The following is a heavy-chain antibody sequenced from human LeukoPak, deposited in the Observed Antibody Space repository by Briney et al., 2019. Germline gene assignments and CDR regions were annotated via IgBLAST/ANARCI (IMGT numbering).Heavy chain of an antibody. CDR1: GGSISNYY. CDR2: INHSGST. Sequence: SETLSLTCTVSGGSISNYYWSWIRQPPGKGLEWIGEINHSGSTNYNPSLKSRVTISVDTSKNQFSLKLSSVTAADTAVYYCARLYSSGWWIREVNWFDPWGQGTLVTVSS. CDR3: ARLYSSGWWIREVNWFDP. J-gene: IGHJ5*02. V-gene: IGHV4-34*01. D-gene: IGHD6-19*01.